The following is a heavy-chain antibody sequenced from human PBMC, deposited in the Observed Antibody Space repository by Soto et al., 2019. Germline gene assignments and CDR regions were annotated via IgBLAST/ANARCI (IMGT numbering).Heavy chain of an antibody. CDR2: ISYDGSNK. CDR1: GFTFSSYA. CDR3: ASYYCSGGSCSLDY. D-gene: IGHD2-15*01. Sequence: VQLVESGGGVVQPGRSLRLSCAASGFTFSSYAMHWVRQAPGKGLEWVAVISYDGSNKYYADSVKGRFTISRDNSKNTLYLQMNSLRAEDTAVYYCASYYCSGGSCSLDYWGQGTLVTVSS. J-gene: IGHJ4*02. V-gene: IGHV3-30-3*01.